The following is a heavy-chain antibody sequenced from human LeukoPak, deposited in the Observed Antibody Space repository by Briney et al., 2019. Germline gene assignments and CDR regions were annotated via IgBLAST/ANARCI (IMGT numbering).Heavy chain of an antibody. Sequence: SVKVSCNASGGTFSSYASSWVRQAPGQGLEWMGGIIPIFGTANYAQKFQGRVTITADESTSKAYRELSSLRSEDTAVYYCARASVAGKYYFDYWGQGTLVTVSS. V-gene: IGHV1-69*13. J-gene: IGHJ4*02. CDR3: ARASVAGKYYFDY. CDR2: IIPIFGTA. D-gene: IGHD6-19*01. CDR1: GGTFSSYA.